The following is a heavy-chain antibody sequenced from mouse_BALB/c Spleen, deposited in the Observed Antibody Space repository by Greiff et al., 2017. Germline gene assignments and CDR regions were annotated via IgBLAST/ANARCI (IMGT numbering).Heavy chain of an antibody. J-gene: IGHJ2*01. D-gene: IGHD2-1*01. Sequence: EVHLVESGGGLVKPGGSLKLSCAASGFTFSSYTMSWVRQTPEKRLEWVATISSGGSYTYYPDSVKGRFTISRDNAKNTLYLQMSSLKSEDTAMYYCTRGGGNYYFDYWGQGTTLTVSS. CDR1: GFTFSSYT. CDR3: TRGGGNYYFDY. CDR2: ISSGGSYT. V-gene: IGHV5-6-4*01.